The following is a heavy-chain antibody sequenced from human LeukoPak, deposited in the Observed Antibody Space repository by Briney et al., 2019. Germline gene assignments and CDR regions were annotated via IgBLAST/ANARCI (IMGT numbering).Heavy chain of an antibody. Sequence: PGGSLRLSCEGSRFSFATYAMSWVRQAPGKGLEWVSAISGSGGSTYYADSVKGRFTISRDNAKNSLYLQMNSLRAEDMTLYYCAKDKEVGATWAAFDIWGQGTMVTVSS. CDR1: RFSFATYA. CDR3: AKDKEVGATWAAFDI. CDR2: ISGSGGST. V-gene: IGHV3-23*01. J-gene: IGHJ3*02. D-gene: IGHD1-26*01.